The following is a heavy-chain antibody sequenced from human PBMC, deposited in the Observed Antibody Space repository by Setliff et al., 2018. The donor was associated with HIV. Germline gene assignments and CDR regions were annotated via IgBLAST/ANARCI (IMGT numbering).Heavy chain of an antibody. CDR2: IGGSGGST. CDR1: GISFSSYA. J-gene: IGHJ4*02. V-gene: IGHV3-23*01. Sequence: PGGSLRLSCEASGISFSSYAMNWVRQAPGKGLEWVSVIGGSGGSTYYADSVKGRFTISRNNSKNTLYLQMNSLRAEDTAVYYCAKENNFDYWGQGTLVTVSS. CDR3: AKENNFDY.